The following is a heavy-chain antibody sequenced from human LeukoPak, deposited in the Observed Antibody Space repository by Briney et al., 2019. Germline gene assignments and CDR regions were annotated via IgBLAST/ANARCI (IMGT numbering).Heavy chain of an antibody. D-gene: IGHD2/OR15-2a*01. CDR3: ARRAGEYSHPYDY. CDR2: IYSGGNT. J-gene: IGHJ4*02. CDR1: GFTFSSYG. Sequence: GGPLRLSCAASGFTFSSYGMSWVRQAPGKGLEWVSFIYSGGNTHYSDSVKGRFTISRDNSKNTLYLQMNSLRAEDTAVYYCARRAGEYSHPYDYWGQGTLVTVSS. V-gene: IGHV3-23*05.